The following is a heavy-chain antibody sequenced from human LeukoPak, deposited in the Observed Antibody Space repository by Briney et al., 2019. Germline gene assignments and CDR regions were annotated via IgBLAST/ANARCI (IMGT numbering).Heavy chain of an antibody. CDR1: GGSISSYY. J-gene: IGHJ3*02. Sequence: SETLSLTCTVSGGSISSYYWSWVRQPAGKGLEWIGRIYTSGSNNYNPSLKSRVTISVDTSKNQFSLKLSSVTAADTAVYYCARTYSGSEAAFDIWGQGTMVTVSS. D-gene: IGHD1-26*01. CDR2: IYTSGSN. CDR3: ARTYSGSEAAFDI. V-gene: IGHV4-4*07.